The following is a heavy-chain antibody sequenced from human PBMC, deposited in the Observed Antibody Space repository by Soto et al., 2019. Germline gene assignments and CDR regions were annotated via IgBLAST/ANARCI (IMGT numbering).Heavy chain of an antibody. CDR3: ARYCNNSNCRHFYYFDY. D-gene: IGHD2-8*01. Sequence: SETLSLTCAVYGGSFSGYYWSWIRPPPGKGLEWIGEINHSGSTNYNPSLKSRVTISVDTHKDQFFLKLTSVTAADTAVYYCARYCNNSNCRHFYYFDYWGLGTLVTVSS. CDR1: GGSFSGYY. J-gene: IGHJ4*02. CDR2: INHSGST. V-gene: IGHV4-34*01.